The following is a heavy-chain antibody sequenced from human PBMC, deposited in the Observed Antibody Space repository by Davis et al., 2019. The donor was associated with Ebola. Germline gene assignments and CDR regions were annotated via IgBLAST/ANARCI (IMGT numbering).Heavy chain of an antibody. J-gene: IGHJ5*02. V-gene: IGHV4-39*07. CDR3: ARDLSHCSSTSCYFWFDP. CDR2: IYYSGST. CDR1: GGSISSSSYY. Sequence: MPSETLSLTCTVSGGSISSSSYYWGWIRQPPGKGLEWIGSIYYSGSTYYNPSLKSRVTISVDTSKNQFSLKLSSVTAADTAVYYCARDLSHCSSTSCYFWFDPWGQGTLVTVSS. D-gene: IGHD2-2*01.